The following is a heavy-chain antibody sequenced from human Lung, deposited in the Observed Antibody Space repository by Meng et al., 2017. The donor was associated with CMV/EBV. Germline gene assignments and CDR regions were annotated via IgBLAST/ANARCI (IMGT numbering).Heavy chain of an antibody. V-gene: IGHV3-7*01. J-gene: IGHJ6*02. D-gene: IGHD2-21*01. CDR1: GFTFSSYW. CDR2: IKQDGSEK. Sequence: GESLKISCAASGFTFSSYWMSWVRQAPGKGLEWVANIKQDGSEKYYVDSVKGRFTISRDNAKNSLYLQMNSLRAEDTAVYYCARDNSIIADYGIDVWGQGTTVTVSS. CDR3: ARDNSIIADYGIDV.